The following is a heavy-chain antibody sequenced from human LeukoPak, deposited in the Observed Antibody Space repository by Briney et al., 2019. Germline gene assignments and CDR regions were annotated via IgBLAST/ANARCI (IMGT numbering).Heavy chain of an antibody. V-gene: IGHV4-4*02. Sequence: SKTLSLTCGVSGGSITNTNYWTWVRQPPGKGLEWIGEVNLQGSTNYNPSLMGRVAISVDTSENQISLQLTSVTAADTAVYYCAREGGPYRPLDYSGQGTLVTVSS. CDR2: VNLQGST. J-gene: IGHJ4*02. CDR1: GGSITNTNY. CDR3: AREGGPYRPLDY.